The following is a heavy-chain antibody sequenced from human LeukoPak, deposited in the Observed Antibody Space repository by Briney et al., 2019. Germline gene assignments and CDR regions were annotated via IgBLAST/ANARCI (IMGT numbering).Heavy chain of an antibody. CDR2: FDPEDGET. CDR1: GYTLTELS. Sequence: ASVKVSCKVSGYTLTELSMHWVRQAPGKGLEWMGGFDPEDGETIYAQKFQGRVTMTEDTSTDTAYMELSSLRSEDTAVYYCATDSSGRDGYNMDMDVWGQGTTVTVSS. D-gene: IGHD5-24*01. J-gene: IGHJ6*02. CDR3: ATDSSGRDGYNMDMDV. V-gene: IGHV1-24*01.